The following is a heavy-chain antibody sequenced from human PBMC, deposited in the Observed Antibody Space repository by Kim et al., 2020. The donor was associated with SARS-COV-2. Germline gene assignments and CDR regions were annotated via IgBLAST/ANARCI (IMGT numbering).Heavy chain of an antibody. D-gene: IGHD3-22*01. CDR3: ARVLYYYDSSGLGY. CDR1: GGSFSGYY. J-gene: IGHJ4*02. CDR2: INHSGST. Sequence: SETLSLTCAVYGGSFSGYYWSWIRQPPGKGLEWIGEINHSGSTNYNPSLKSRVTISVDTSKNQFSLKLSSVTAADTAVYYCARVLYYYDSSGLGYWGQGTLVTVSS. V-gene: IGHV4-34*01.